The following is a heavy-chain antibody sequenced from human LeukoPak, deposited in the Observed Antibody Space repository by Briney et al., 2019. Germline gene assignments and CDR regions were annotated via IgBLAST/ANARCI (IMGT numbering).Heavy chain of an antibody. V-gene: IGHV4-38-2*02. CDR1: GYSISSGYY. CDR2: IYHSGST. CDR3: ARAAGHYYGSGSYCYFDY. J-gene: IGHJ4*02. D-gene: IGHD3-10*01. Sequence: SETPSLTCTVSGYSISSGYYWGWIRQPPGKGLEWIGSIYHSGSTYYNPSLKSRVTISVDTSKNQFSLKLSSVTAADTAVYYCARAAGHYYGSGSYCYFDYWGQGTLVTVSS.